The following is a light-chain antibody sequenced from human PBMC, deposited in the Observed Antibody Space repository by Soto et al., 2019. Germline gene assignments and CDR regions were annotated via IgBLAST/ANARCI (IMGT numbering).Light chain of an antibody. CDR3: QQYDNWPRT. Sequence: ETVMTQSPATLSVSPGERATLSCRASQSVSRNLAWYQQKPGQAPRLLIYGASTRATGIPARFSGSGSGTEFTLTISSLQSEDFAFYHCQQYDNWPRTFGQGTKVDIK. V-gene: IGKV3-15*01. CDR1: QSVSRN. J-gene: IGKJ1*01. CDR2: GAS.